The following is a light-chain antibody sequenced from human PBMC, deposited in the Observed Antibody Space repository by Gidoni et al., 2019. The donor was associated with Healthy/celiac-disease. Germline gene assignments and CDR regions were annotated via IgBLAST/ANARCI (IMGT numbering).Light chain of an antibody. Sequence: QSALTQPASVSGSPGQSITLSCTGTSSDVGGYNYVSWYQQPPGKAPKLMIYDVSNRPSGVSKRFSGSKSGNTASLTISGLQAEDEADYYCSSYTSSSTLFGGGTKLTVL. V-gene: IGLV2-14*03. CDR1: SSDVGGYNY. CDR3: SSYTSSSTL. J-gene: IGLJ3*02. CDR2: DVS.